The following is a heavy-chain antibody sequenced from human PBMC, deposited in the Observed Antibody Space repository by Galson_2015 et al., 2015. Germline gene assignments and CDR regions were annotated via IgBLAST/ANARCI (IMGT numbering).Heavy chain of an antibody. Sequence: SLRLSCAASGFSLSSHGMHWVRQAPGKGLEWVAVIWYDGSKKYYADSVKGRFTISRDNSKNTLYLQMNSLRAEDTAVYYCARDNNWNCLDYWGQGALVTVSS. J-gene: IGHJ4*02. D-gene: IGHD1-7*01. CDR2: IWYDGSKK. CDR1: GFSLSSHG. CDR3: ARDNNWNCLDY. V-gene: IGHV3-33*08.